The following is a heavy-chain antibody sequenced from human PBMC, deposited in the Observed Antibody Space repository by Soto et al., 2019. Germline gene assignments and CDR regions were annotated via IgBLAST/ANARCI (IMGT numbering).Heavy chain of an antibody. CDR3: VRLISTDTTGYFDY. D-gene: IGHD3-16*01. Sequence: SGPTLVNPTQTLTLTCTVSGFSLTTPGLGVGWIRQPPGKALEWLTLVYWHDDKRYSSSLRDRLTIARDTSNNQVVLSMTNMDPEDSVIYYLVRLISTDTTGYFDYRGQRILDTVSS. CDR2: VYWHDDK. CDR1: GFSLTTPGLG. V-gene: IGHV2-5*04. J-gene: IGHJ4*02.